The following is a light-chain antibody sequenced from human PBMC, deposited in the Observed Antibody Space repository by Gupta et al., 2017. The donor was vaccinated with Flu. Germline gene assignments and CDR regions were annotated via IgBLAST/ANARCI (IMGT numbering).Light chain of an antibody. Sequence: PGTLSLSPGERATLSCRASQSVSIYLAWYQQKPGQAPRLLIYDAINRATGIPARFSGRGSGTDFTLTISSLEPEDFAVYSCQQRSNWPYTFGQGTKLEIK. CDR2: DAI. CDR1: QSVSIY. CDR3: QQRSNWPYT. J-gene: IGKJ2*01. V-gene: IGKV3-11*01.